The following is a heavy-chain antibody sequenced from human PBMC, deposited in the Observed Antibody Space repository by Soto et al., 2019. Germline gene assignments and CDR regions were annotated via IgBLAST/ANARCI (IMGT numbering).Heavy chain of an antibody. J-gene: IGHJ4*02. CDR3: ARDLGISGSWLYGPFDY. CDR2: IIPIFGTA. Sequence: SVKVSCKASGGTFSSYAISWVRQAPGQGLEWMGGIIPIFGTANYAQKFQGRVTITADESTSTAYMELSSLRSEDTAVYYCARDLGISGSWLYGPFDYWGQGTLVTVSS. V-gene: IGHV1-69*13. CDR1: GGTFSSYA. D-gene: IGHD6-13*01.